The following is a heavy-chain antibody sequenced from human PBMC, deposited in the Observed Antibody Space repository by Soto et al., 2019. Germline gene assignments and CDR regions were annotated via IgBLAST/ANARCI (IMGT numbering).Heavy chain of an antibody. CDR2: IYYSGST. D-gene: IGHD6-13*01. CDR1: GGSISSYS. Sequence: QVPLQESGPGLVKPSETLSLTCSVSGGSISSYSWSWIRQPPGKGLEWIGYIYYSGSTNYNPSLMSRVTILVDTRKDRCSLKLTPGTAAVTAVYYCARDRRWGSSSWGFDYWGQGTLVTVSS. J-gene: IGHJ4*02. V-gene: IGHV4-59*01. CDR3: ARDRRWGSSSWGFDY.